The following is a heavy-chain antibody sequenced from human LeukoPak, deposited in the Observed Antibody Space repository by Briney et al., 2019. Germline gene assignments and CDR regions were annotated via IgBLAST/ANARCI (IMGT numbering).Heavy chain of an antibody. CDR2: MNPNSGST. D-gene: IGHD2-15*01. CDR1: GYTFTSYD. J-gene: IGHJ3*02. CDR3: ARGPLYCSGGSCISTYAFDI. Sequence: SVTVSCKASGYTFTSYDINWLRQPTGQELAWMEWMNPNSGSTDYAQKFKGRVTITRNTSMSTAYMELSSLRSEDTAVYYCARGPLYCSGGSCISTYAFDIWGQGTMVTVSS. V-gene: IGHV1-8*03.